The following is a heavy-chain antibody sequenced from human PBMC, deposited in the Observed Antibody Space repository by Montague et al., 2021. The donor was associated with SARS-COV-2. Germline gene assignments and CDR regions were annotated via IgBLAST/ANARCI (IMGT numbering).Heavy chain of an antibody. D-gene: IGHD2-21*01. J-gene: IGHJ5*02. Sequence: TLSLTCAVSGGSVSSGDFFWTWVRQPPGRGLEWIGSISHSGGSKYNPSLKSRIALSLDTSANHFSLSLNSVTAADSATYYCARQTVIVDTSGGTLHWFDPWGQGALVTVSS. CDR3: ARQTVIVDTSGGTLHWFDP. V-gene: IGHV4-30-2*05. CDR2: ISHSGGS. CDR1: GGSVSSGDFF.